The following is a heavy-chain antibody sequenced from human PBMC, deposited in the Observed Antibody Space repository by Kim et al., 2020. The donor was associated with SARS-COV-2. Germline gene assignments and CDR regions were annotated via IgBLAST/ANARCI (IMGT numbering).Heavy chain of an antibody. CDR2: IYYSGST. CDR1: GGSISSYY. J-gene: IGHJ5*02. V-gene: IGHV4-59*01. Sequence: SETLSLTCTVSGGSISSYYWSWIRQPPGKGLEWIGYIYYSGSTNYNPSLKSRVTISVDTSKNQFSLKLSSVTAADTAVYYCARALGGYCSSTSCYADWFDTWGQGTLVTVSS. D-gene: IGHD2-2*01. CDR3: ARALGGYCSSTSCYADWFDT.